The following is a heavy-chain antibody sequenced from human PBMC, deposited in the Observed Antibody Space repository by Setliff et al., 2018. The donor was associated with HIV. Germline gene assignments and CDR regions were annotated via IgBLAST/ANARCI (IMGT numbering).Heavy chain of an antibody. CDR1: GASFTTHY. CDR3: TRLAGGYADY. D-gene: IGHD5-12*01. CDR2: ISTSGST. Sequence: PSETLSLTCTVSGASFTTHYWSLIRQPPGKGLEWIGCISTSGSTNYNPSLKSRVTLSIDMSKNQFSLKMSSATAADTAVYYCTRLAGGYADYWGQGTLVTVSS. V-gene: IGHV4-4*08. J-gene: IGHJ4*02.